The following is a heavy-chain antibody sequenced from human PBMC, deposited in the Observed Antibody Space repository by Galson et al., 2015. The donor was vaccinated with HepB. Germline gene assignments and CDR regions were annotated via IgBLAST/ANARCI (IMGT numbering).Heavy chain of an antibody. D-gene: IGHD2-15*01. V-gene: IGHV3-66*01. Sequence: SLRLSCAASGFSVRTNYMTWVRQAPGEGLEWISVIYSGGTTYYADSVKGRFTISRDNDQNTVFLQMNSLRVEDTALYYCARKLVGVDDYWGQGTLVTVSS. J-gene: IGHJ4*02. CDR3: ARKLVGVDDY. CDR1: GFSVRTNY. CDR2: IYSGGTT.